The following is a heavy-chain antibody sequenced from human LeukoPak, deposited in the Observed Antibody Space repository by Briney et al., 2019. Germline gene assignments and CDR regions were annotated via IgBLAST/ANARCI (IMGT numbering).Heavy chain of an antibody. J-gene: IGHJ4*02. Sequence: ASVKVSCKASGYTFTSYGISWVRQAPGQSLEWMGWISAYNGNTNYAQKLQGRVTMTTDTSTSTAYMELRSLRSDDTAVYYCARIVEMATISAYFDYWGQGTLVTVSS. V-gene: IGHV1-18*01. D-gene: IGHD5-24*01. CDR2: ISAYNGNT. CDR3: ARIVEMATISAYFDY. CDR1: GYTFTSYG.